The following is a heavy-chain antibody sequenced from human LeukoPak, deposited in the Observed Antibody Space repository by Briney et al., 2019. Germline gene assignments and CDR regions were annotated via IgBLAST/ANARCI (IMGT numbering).Heavy chain of an antibody. CDR3: ARVGIAVAGSFDY. D-gene: IGHD6-19*01. V-gene: IGHV3-30*04. CDR1: GFTFSSYA. CDR2: ISYDGSNK. J-gene: IGHJ4*02. Sequence: GRSLRLSCAASGFTFSSYAMNWVRQAPGKGLEWVAVISYDGSNKYYADSVKGRFTISRDNSKNTLYLQMNSLRAEDTAVYYCARVGIAVAGSFDYWGQGTLVTVSS.